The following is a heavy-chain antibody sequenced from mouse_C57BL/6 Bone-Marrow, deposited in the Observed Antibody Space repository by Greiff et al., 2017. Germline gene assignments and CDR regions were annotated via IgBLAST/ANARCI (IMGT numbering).Heavy chain of an antibody. J-gene: IGHJ4*01. V-gene: IGHV1-39*01. CDR1: GYSFTDYN. CDR3: ARGYYYDYARDY. CDR2: INPNYGTT. Sequence: EVKLLESGPELVKPGASVKISCKASGYSFTDYNMNWVKQSNGRSLEWIGVINPNYGTTSYNQKFKGKATLTVDQSSSTAYMQLNSLTSEDSAVYYCARGYYYDYARDYWGQGTSVTVSS. D-gene: IGHD2-4*01.